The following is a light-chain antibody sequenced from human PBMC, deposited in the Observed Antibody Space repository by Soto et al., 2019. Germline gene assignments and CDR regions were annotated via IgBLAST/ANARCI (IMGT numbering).Light chain of an antibody. CDR2: HAS. CDR1: QSISNW. CDR3: QQYNSYS. Sequence: DIQITQSPSTLPASVGDRATLTCRASQSISNWLAWYQPNPGTAPKVLIYHASNLQSGVPSSFSGSGSGTEFTLTISSLQPDYFATYYCQQYNSYSFGQGTKVDI. V-gene: IGKV1-5*01. J-gene: IGKJ1*01.